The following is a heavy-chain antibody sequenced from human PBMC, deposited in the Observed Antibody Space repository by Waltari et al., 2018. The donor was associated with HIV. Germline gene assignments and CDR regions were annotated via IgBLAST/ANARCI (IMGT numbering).Heavy chain of an antibody. Sequence: QVQLVESGGGVVQPGRSLRLSCAASGFTFRNYGMHWVRQAPGKGLEWVAVISFDGSNQVYADSVRGRFTISRDNSKKKVFLQMNSLRLDDSALYYCATGQQVWETWSQLDYWGQGTLVIVSS. V-gene: IGHV3-30*03. D-gene: IGHD1-1*01. CDR3: ATGQQVWETWSQLDY. J-gene: IGHJ4*02. CDR1: GFTFRNYG. CDR2: ISFDGSNQ.